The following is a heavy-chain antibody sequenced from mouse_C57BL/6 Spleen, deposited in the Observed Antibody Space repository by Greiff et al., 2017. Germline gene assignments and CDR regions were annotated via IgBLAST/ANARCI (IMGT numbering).Heavy chain of an antibody. D-gene: IGHD3-3*01. CDR2: ISSGGSYT. J-gene: IGHJ2*01. CDR1: GFTFSSYG. CDR3: ARHNGWDFDY. Sequence: EVQGVESGGDLVKPGGSLKLSCAASGFTFSSYGMSWVRQTPDKRLEWVATISSGGSYTYYPDSVKGRFTISRDNAKNTLYLQMSSLKSEDTAMYYCARHNGWDFDYWGQGTTLTVSS. V-gene: IGHV5-6*01.